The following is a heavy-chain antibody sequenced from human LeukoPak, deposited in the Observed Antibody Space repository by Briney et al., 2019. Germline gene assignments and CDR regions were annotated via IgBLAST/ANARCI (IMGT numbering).Heavy chain of an antibody. CDR3: ASLRHYDILTGYPYDDY. CDR1: GFTFSSYS. Sequence: GGSLRLSCAASGFTFSSYSMNWVRQAPGKGLEWVSSISSSSSYIYYADSVKGRFTISRDNAKNSLYLQMNSLRAEDTAVYYCASLRHYDILTGYPYDDYWGQGTLVTVSS. V-gene: IGHV3-21*01. J-gene: IGHJ4*02. CDR2: ISSSSSYI. D-gene: IGHD3-9*01.